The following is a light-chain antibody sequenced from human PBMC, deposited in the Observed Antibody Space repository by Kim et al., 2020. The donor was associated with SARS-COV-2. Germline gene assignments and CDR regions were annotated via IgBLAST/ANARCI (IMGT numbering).Light chain of an antibody. CDR1: QSIDSTY. Sequence: EIVLTQSPATLSLSPGDTATLSCGASQSIDSTYLAWYQQKPGLAPRLVIYDASNRATGIPDRFSGSGSGTDFTLTISRLEPEDFAVYYCQLFTRSPRYTFGLGTKLEI. CDR3: QLFTRSPRYT. J-gene: IGKJ2*01. CDR2: DAS. V-gene: IGKV3D-20*01.